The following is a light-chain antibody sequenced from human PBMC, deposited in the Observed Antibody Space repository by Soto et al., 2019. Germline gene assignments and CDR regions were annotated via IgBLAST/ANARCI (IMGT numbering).Light chain of an antibody. V-gene: IGLV4-69*01. CDR2: LNSDGSH. CDR3: QTWGTGIRV. CDR1: SGHSSYA. Sequence: QLVLTQSPSASASLGASVNLTCTLSSGHSSYAIAWHQQQPEKGPRFSMMLNSDGSHNKGDGIPDRFSGSSSGTERYLTISSLQSEDEADYYCQTWGTGIRVFGGGTKLTVL. J-gene: IGLJ3*02.